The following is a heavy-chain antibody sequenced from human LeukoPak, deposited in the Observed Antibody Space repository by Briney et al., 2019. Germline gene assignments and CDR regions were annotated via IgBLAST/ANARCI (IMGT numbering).Heavy chain of an antibody. CDR3: AKEPTSYSSGWYFHH. D-gene: IGHD6-25*01. Sequence: GGSLRLSCAASGFTFSSYAMSWVRQAPGKGLEWVSAISGSGISTYYADSVKGRFTISRDSSKNTLYLQMFSLRAEDTAVYYCAKEPTSYSSGWYFHHWGQGTLVTVSS. CDR1: GFTFSSYA. V-gene: IGHV3-23*01. CDR2: ISGSGIST. J-gene: IGHJ1*01.